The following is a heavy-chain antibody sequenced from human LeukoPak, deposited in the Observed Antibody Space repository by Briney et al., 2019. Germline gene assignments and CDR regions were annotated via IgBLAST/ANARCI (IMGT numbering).Heavy chain of an antibody. Sequence: GASVKVSCQASGYSFTDYYMHWVRQAPGQGLEWIGWINSGSGDTNYVQKFQGRVTVTRDTSSSTTYMEVSNLRSDDTAVYHCVRERRATADYWGQGTLVTVSS. J-gene: IGHJ4*02. D-gene: IGHD1-26*01. CDR2: INSGSGDT. V-gene: IGHV1-2*02. CDR1: GYSFTDYY. CDR3: VRERRATADY.